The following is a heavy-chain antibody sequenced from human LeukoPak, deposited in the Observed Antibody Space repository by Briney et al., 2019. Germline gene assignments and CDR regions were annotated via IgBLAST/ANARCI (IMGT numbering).Heavy chain of an antibody. CDR1: GYTFTSYG. D-gene: IGHD6-13*01. Sequence: ASVKVSFKASGYTFTSYGISWVRQAPGQGLEWMGWISAYNGNTNYAQKLQGRVTMTTDTSTSTAYMELRSLRSDDTAVYYCAREKPGIARQSFDYWGQGTLVTVSS. CDR2: ISAYNGNT. CDR3: AREKPGIARQSFDY. V-gene: IGHV1-18*01. J-gene: IGHJ4*02.